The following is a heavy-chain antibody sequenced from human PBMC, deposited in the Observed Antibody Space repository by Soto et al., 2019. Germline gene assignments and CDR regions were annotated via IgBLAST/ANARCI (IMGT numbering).Heavy chain of an antibody. D-gene: IGHD3-3*01. CDR1: GFTFSSYW. CDR3: ARDASYYSLWSGYYPSRNGMDV. V-gene: IGHV3-7*01. CDR2: IKQDGSEK. Sequence: GGSLRLSCAASGFTFSSYWMSWVRQAPGKGLEWVANIKQDGSEKYYVDSVKGRFTISRDNAKNSLYLQMNSLRADDTAVYYCARDASYYSLWSGYYPSRNGMDVWGQGTTVTVSS. J-gene: IGHJ6*02.